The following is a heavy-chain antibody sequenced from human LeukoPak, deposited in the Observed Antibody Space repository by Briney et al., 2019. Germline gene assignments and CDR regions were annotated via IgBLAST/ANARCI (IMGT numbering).Heavy chain of an antibody. CDR2: IDPADGET. Sequence: GASVKVSCKASGYPFSDYYIHWLQQAPGKGLEWMGRIDPADGETTYAENFQGRVTFTADTSTYTIYMELNSLTLADRAVYFCARDHEESGPYLDLWGQGTQVIVSS. CDR1: GYPFSDYY. D-gene: IGHD1-26*01. V-gene: IGHV1-69-2*01. J-gene: IGHJ4*02. CDR3: ARDHEESGPYLDL.